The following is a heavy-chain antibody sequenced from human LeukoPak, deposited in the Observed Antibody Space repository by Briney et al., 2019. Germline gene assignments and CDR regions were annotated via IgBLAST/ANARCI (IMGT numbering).Heavy chain of an antibody. CDR1: GGSISSYY. D-gene: IGHD3-22*01. Sequence: SETPSLTCTVSGGSISSYYWSWIRQPPGKGLEWIGYIYYSGSTNYNPSLKSRVTISVDTSKNQFSLKLSSVTAADTAVYYCAREGDSHDAFDIWGQGTMVTVSS. CDR2: IYYSGST. CDR3: AREGDSHDAFDI. J-gene: IGHJ3*02. V-gene: IGHV4-59*12.